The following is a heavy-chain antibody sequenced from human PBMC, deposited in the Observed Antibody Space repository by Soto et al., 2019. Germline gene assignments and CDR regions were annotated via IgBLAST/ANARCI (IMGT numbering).Heavy chain of an antibody. V-gene: IGHV3-23*01. J-gene: IGHJ4*02. Sequence: GGSLRLSCAASGFTFSSYAMSWVRQAPGKGLEWVSAISGSGGSTYYADSVKGRFTISRDNSKNTLYLQMNSLRAEDTAVYYCAKKGMGRFGELLGYWGQGTLVTVSS. CDR1: GFTFSSYA. D-gene: IGHD3-10*01. CDR3: AKKGMGRFGELLGY. CDR2: ISGSGGST.